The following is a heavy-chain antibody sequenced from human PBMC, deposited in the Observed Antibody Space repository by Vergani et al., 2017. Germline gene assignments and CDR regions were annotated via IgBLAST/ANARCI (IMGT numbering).Heavy chain of an antibody. D-gene: IGHD6-19*01. Sequence: QLQLQESGPGLVKPSATLSLTCSVSGASIRSSNYYWGWIRQPPGKGLEWIASIYYSGSTYYNPSLKSRVTISVDTSKNLFSLKLSSVTAADSAVYFCARHSTVECLVKLGWIDPWCRGVLVTVSS. J-gene: IGHJ5*02. CDR2: IYYSGST. CDR1: GASIRSSNYY. CDR3: ARHSTVECLVKLGWIDP. V-gene: IGHV4-39*01.